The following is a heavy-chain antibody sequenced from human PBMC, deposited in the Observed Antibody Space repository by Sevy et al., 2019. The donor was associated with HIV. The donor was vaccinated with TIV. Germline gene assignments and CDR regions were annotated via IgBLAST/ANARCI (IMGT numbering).Heavy chain of an antibody. Sequence: GGSLRLSCAASGFTFSSYSMNWVRQAPGKGLEWVSSISSSSNYIYYADSVKGRFTISRDNAKNSLYLQMNSLRAEDTAVYYCAREATIFGETKTDFYYPYMDVWGKGTTVTVSS. D-gene: IGHD3-3*01. CDR2: ISSSSNYI. J-gene: IGHJ6*03. CDR1: GFTFSSYS. V-gene: IGHV3-21*01. CDR3: AREATIFGETKTDFYYPYMDV.